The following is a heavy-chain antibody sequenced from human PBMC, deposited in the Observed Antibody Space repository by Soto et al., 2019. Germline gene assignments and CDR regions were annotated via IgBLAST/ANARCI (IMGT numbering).Heavy chain of an antibody. Sequence: ETLSLTCAFYGGSFSGYYWSWIRQPPGKGLEWIGEINHSGSTNYNPSLKSRVTISVDTSKNQLSLKLSSVTAADTAVYYCARGVYYDFWSGYPRGYYYGMDVWGQGTTVTVS. D-gene: IGHD3-3*01. CDR2: INHSGST. CDR1: GGSFSGYY. CDR3: ARGVYYDFWSGYPRGYYYGMDV. V-gene: IGHV4-34*01. J-gene: IGHJ6*02.